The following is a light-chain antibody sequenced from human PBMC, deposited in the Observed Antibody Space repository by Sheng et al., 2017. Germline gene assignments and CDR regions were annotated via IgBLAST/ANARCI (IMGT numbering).Light chain of an antibody. CDR2: AAS. J-gene: IGKJ1*01. V-gene: IGKV1-9*01. CDR1: QDIGTY. CDR3: QQYNSYPWT. Sequence: IQMTQSPSSLSASVGDRVTITCRASQDIGTYLAWYHQEPGKAPNLLVYAASTLQGGVPSRFSGSGSGTDFTLTISSLQPEDFATYYCQQYNSYPWTFGQGTKVEIK.